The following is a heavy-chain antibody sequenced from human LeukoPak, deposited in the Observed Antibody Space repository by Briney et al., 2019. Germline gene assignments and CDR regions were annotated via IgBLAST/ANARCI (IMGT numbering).Heavy chain of an antibody. D-gene: IGHD3-10*01. Sequence: PGRSLRLSCAASGFTFSGSAIHWVRQAPGKGLEWVSVISRDGSGTYYADSVKGRFTISRDNSKNTVYLQMHSLEPDDTAVYYCARDAFYSSGTYFDYWGQGTLVTVSS. J-gene: IGHJ4*02. CDR3: ARDAFYSSGTYFDY. V-gene: IGHV3-30*04. CDR1: GFTFSGSA. CDR2: ISRDGSGT.